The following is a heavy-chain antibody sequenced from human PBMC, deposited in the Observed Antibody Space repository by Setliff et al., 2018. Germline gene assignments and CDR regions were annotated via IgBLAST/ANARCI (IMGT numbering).Heavy chain of an antibody. CDR3: ARGLVGARKMDS. Sequence: PSETRSLTCAVYGGSLDDYFWTWIRQSPDKGLEWIGEINPNGVSNYNPSLKSRVTLSVDTSKNQFTLNLTSVTAADTAVFYCARGLVGARKMDSWGQGTLVTVSS. CDR1: GGSLDDYF. V-gene: IGHV4-34*01. D-gene: IGHD1-26*01. CDR2: INPNGVS. J-gene: IGHJ5*01.